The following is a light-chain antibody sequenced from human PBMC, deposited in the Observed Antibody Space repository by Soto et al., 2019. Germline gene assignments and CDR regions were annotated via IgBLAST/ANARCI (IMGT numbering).Light chain of an antibody. CDR1: QSVSSY. Sequence: EILMTQSPATLSVSPGERVTLSCRASQSVSSYLAWYQQKPGQPPRLLIYGASTRATGIPARFSGSGSGTEFTLTIGSLQSEDFAVYDCQQYNNWPRTFGQGAKVEIK. CDR3: QQYNNWPRT. J-gene: IGKJ1*01. V-gene: IGKV3-15*01. CDR2: GAS.